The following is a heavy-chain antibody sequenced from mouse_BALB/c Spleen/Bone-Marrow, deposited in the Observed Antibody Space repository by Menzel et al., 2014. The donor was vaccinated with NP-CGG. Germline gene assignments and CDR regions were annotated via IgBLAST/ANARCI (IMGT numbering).Heavy chain of an antibody. J-gene: IGHJ4*01. Sequence: VQGVESGAELVKPGASVKLSCKASGYTFTSYWMHWAKQRPGQGLEWIGEIDPSDSYTNYNQKFKDKATLTVDKSSSTAYMQLISVTSENAAVYYCATARATSYAMDYWVQGTSVTVSP. V-gene: IGHV1-69*02. D-gene: IGHD3-1*01. CDR1: GYTFTSYW. CDR2: IDPSDSYT. CDR3: ATARATSYAMDY.